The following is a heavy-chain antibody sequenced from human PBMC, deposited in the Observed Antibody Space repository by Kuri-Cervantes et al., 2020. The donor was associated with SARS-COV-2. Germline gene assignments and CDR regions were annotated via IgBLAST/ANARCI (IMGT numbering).Heavy chain of an antibody. CDR1: GFTLSSYW. D-gene: IGHD1-7*01. CDR2: IKQDGSEK. J-gene: IGHJ4*02. V-gene: IGHV3-7*02. CDR3: ASGEIAASGTIYYFDY. Sequence: GESLKISCAASGFTLSSYWMSWVRQAPGKGLEWVANIKQDGSEKYYADSVKGRFTISRDNSKNTLYLQMNSLRAEDTAVYYCASGEIAASGTIYYFDYWGQGTLVTVSS.